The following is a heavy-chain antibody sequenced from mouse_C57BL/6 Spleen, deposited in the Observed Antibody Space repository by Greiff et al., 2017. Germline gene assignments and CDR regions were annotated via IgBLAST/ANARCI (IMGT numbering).Heavy chain of an antibody. Sequence: VQVVESGPGLVAPSQSLSITCTVSGFSLTSYGVDWVRQSPGKGLEWLGVIWGVGSTNYNSALKSRLSISKDNSKSQVFLKMNSLQTDDTAMYYCASDYDGAMDYWGQGTSVTVSS. CDR3: ASDYDGAMDY. CDR1: GFSLTSYG. D-gene: IGHD2-12*01. CDR2: IWGVGST. V-gene: IGHV2-6*01. J-gene: IGHJ4*01.